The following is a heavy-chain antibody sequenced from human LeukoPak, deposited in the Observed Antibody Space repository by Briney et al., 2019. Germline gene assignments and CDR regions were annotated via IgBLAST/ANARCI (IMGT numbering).Heavy chain of an antibody. J-gene: IGHJ4*02. CDR3: AKVGGYLIY. Sequence: PGGSLRLSCVASGFSFSNYGMNWVRQAPGKGLEWVSGIIGSGGTTYYADSVKGRFTISRDNSKNTLYLQMNSLRAEDTALYYCAKVGGYLIYWGQGTLVTVSS. CDR1: GFSFSNYG. D-gene: IGHD3-22*01. V-gene: IGHV3-23*01. CDR2: IIGSGGTT.